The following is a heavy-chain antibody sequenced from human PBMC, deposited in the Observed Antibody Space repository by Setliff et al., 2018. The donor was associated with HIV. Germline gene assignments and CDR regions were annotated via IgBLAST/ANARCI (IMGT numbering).Heavy chain of an antibody. V-gene: IGHV3-21*01. J-gene: IGHJ4*02. CDR2: ISVSGFNI. D-gene: IGHD6-13*01. CDR1: GFTYITST. CDR3: ARVRARYSSSWSFDY. Sequence: PGGSLRLSCAVSGFTYITSTMNWVRQAPGKGLEWVASISVSGFNIYYADSVKGRFFVSRDDAKNSLFLQMNSLRTEDTAVYFCARVRARYSSSWSFDYWGQGTPVTVSS.